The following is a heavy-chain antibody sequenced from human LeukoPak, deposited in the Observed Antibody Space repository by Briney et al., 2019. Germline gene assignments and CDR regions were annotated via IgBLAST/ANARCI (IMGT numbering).Heavy chain of an antibody. J-gene: IGHJ4*02. Sequence: PSETLSLTCTVSGGSISSYYWSWIRQPPGKGLEWIGYIYYSGSTNYNPSLKSRVTISVDTSKNQFSLKLSSVTAADTAVYYCARHPRTDYGGYDYWGQGTLVTVSS. CDR3: ARHPRTDYGGYDY. D-gene: IGHD4-23*01. CDR1: GGSISSYY. V-gene: IGHV4-59*08. CDR2: IYYSGST.